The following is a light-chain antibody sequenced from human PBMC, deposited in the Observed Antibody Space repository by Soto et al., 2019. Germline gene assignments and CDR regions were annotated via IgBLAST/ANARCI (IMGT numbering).Light chain of an antibody. V-gene: IGKV4-1*01. CDR3: HQYFTSPGT. Sequence: DIVLTQSPDSLAVSPGERATINCESSQSVMYSNNKNYISWFQQKPGQSPQLLIFWASMRESGVPYRFSCGVYGTNFTLTIRGLKAEDGAIYYCHQYFTSPGTFGQGTKVEIK. J-gene: IGKJ1*01. CDR1: QSVMYSNNKNY. CDR2: WAS.